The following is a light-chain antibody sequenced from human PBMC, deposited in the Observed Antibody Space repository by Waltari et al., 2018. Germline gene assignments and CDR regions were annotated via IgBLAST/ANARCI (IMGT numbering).Light chain of an antibody. J-gene: IGLJ1*01. V-gene: IGLV2-14*01. CDR2: EVS. Sequence: QSALTQPASVSGSPGQSITISCSGTDSDVGAYDFVSWYQQHPGKAPHLIIYEVSNRPSGISNRFSASKSGKTASLTIVGLQAEDEADYYCSSYTTSSAPGVFGTGTRVTVL. CDR1: DSDVGAYDF. CDR3: SSYTTSSAPGV.